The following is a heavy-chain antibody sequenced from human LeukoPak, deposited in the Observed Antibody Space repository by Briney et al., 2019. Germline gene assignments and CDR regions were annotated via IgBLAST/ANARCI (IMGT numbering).Heavy chain of an antibody. J-gene: IGHJ4*02. CDR1: GGSFSGYY. V-gene: IGHV4-34*01. Sequence: PSETLSLTCAVYGGSFSGYYWSWIRQPPGKGLEWIGEINHSGSTNYNPSLKSRVTISVDTSKNQFSLKLSSVTAADTAVYYCARVAGGSYGDYDYWGQGTLVTVSS. CDR3: ARVAGGSYGDYDY. D-gene: IGHD4-17*01. CDR2: INHSGST.